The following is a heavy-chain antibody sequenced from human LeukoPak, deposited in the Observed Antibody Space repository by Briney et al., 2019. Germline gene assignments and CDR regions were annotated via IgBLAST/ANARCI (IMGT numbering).Heavy chain of an antibody. J-gene: IGHJ3*02. CDR3: ARANFWSGYMDDAFDI. V-gene: IGHV4-61*02. Sequence: SETLSLTCTVSGGSISSGSYYWSWIRQPAGKGLEWIGRIYTSGSANYNPSLKSRVTISVDTYKNQFSLKLSSVTAADTAVYYCARANFWSGYMDDAFDIWGQGTMVTVSS. CDR2: IYTSGSA. D-gene: IGHD3-3*01. CDR1: GGSISSGSYY.